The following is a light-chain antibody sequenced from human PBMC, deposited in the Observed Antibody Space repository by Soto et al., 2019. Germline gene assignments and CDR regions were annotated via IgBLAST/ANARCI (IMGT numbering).Light chain of an antibody. J-gene: IGKJ2*01. CDR2: AAS. CDR3: QQSYTIPYT. V-gene: IGKV1-39*01. CDR1: QSISTY. Sequence: DIQMTQSPSSLPASVGDRVTLTCRASQSISTYLNWYQQKPGKAPKLLIYAASTLQSGVPSRLSGCGSGTDFTLTISSLQPEDFATYYCQQSYTIPYTFGQGTKLEIK.